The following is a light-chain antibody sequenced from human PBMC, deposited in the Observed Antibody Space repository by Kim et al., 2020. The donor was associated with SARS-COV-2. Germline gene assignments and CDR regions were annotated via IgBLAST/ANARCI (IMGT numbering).Light chain of an antibody. CDR2: KDS. V-gene: IGLV3-1*01. J-gene: IGLJ3*02. CDR1: KLGNKY. Sequence: SYELTQPPSVSVSPGQTASITCSGDKLGNKYACWYQQKPGQSPVLVIYKDSERPSGIPERFSGSNSGNTVTLTISGTQAIDEADYYCQASDSIDSVFGGGTQLTVL. CDR3: QASDSIDSV.